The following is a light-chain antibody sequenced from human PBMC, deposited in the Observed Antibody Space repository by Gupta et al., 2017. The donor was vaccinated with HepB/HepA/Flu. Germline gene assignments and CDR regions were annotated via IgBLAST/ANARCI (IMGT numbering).Light chain of an antibody. CDR2: DVS. CDR1: SSDVGGYNY. Sequence: QSALPQPRSVSGSPGQSVTISCTGTSSDVGGYNYVSWYQQHPGKAPKLMIYDVSKRPSGVPDRFSGSKSGNTASLTISGLQAEDEADYYCCSYAGSYTCGRWVFGGGTKLTVL. CDR3: CSYAGSYTCGRWV. V-gene: IGLV2-11*01. J-gene: IGLJ3*02.